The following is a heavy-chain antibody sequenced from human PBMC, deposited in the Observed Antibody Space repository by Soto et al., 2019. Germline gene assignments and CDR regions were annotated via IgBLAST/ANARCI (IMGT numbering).Heavy chain of an antibody. V-gene: IGHV1-18*01. CDR3: ARMGDVPYYYSGMDV. J-gene: IGHJ6*02. CDR1: GYTFTSYG. D-gene: IGHD3-16*01. Sequence: QVQLVQSGAEVKKPGASVKVSCKASGYTFTSYGITWVRQAPGQGLEWLGWINGYNGNTNYAQKLQGRVTMTTDPSTSTAYMELRSLRSDDTAVYYCARMGDVPYYYSGMDVWGQGTTVTVSS. CDR2: INGYNGNT.